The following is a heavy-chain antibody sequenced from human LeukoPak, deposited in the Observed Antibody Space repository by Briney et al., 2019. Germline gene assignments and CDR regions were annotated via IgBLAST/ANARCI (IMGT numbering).Heavy chain of an antibody. D-gene: IGHD3-3*01. J-gene: IGHJ3*02. CDR1: GFTFSTYS. CDR3: AGVSNDFWSDHRMGAFDI. V-gene: IGHV3-48*01. CDR2: ISSGSSSI. Sequence: GGSLRLSCAASGFTFSTYSMNWVRQAPGKGLEWVSYISSGSSSIYYADSVKGRFTISRDNAKSSLYLQMNSLRAEDTAVYYCAGVSNDFWSDHRMGAFDIWGQGTMVTVSS.